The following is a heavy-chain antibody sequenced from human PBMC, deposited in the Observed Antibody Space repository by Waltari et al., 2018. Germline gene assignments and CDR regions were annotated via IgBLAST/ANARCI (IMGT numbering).Heavy chain of an antibody. CDR2: INAGNGNT. CDR3: ARVSSSGGGYFDY. CDR1: GYTFTSYA. D-gene: IGHD6-13*01. Sequence: QVQLVQSGAEVKKPGASVKVSCKASGYTFTSYAMHWVRQAPGQRLEWMGWINAGNGNTKYSQKFQGRVTITRDTSASTAYMELSSLRPEDTAVYYCARVSSSGGGYFDYWGQGTLVTVSS. V-gene: IGHV1-3*01. J-gene: IGHJ4*02.